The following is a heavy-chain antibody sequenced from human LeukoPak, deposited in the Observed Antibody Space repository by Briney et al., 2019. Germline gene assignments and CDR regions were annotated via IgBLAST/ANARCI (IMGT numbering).Heavy chain of an antibody. Sequence: PGGSLRLSCAASGFTFSTYWMAWVRQAPGKGLEWVANIKQDGSAKYYADSVKGRFTISRDNAKNSLYLQMSSLRAEDTAVYYCARDAQDKIYDYWGQGTLVTVSS. CDR3: ARDAQDKIYDY. J-gene: IGHJ4*02. CDR2: IKQDGSAK. CDR1: GFTFSTYW. V-gene: IGHV3-7*01.